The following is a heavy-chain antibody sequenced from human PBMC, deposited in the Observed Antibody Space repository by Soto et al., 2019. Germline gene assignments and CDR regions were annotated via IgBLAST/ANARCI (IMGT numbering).Heavy chain of an antibody. CDR2: INPDGSAK. V-gene: IGHV3-7*01. J-gene: IGHJ4*02. D-gene: IGHD3-3*02. CDR1: GFTFSDQW. Sequence: VASGGGVVQPGGSLRLSCAASGFTFSDQWMSWVHQAPGKGLEWVANINPDGSAKSHVDSVEGRFTISRDNAKNSLYLQMNTLRVEDTAVYYCARGPFWGQGTLVTVSS. CDR3: ARGPF.